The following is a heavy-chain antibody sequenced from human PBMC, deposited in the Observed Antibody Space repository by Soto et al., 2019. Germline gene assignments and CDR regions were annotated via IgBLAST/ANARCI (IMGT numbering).Heavy chain of an antibody. V-gene: IGHV3-73*01. Sequence: GGSLRLSCAASGLSFSDSGIRWFRQSSGKGLEWVGRIRTKSNHYATAYAASVKGRFTISRDDSRNTAYLQMNSLETEDTAVYYCTRLHFIVEPGINYWGQGTLVT. CDR3: TRLHFIVEPGINY. CDR1: GLSFSDSG. J-gene: IGHJ4*02. CDR2: IRTKSNHYAT. D-gene: IGHD6-13*01.